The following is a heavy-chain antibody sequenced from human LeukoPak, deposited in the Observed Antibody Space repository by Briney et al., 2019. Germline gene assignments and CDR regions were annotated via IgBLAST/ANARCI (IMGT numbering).Heavy chain of an antibody. CDR2: INPNSGAT. J-gene: IGHJ4*02. Sequence: ASVKVSCKPSGYTFTGYYMHWVRQAPGQGLEWMGRINPNSGATNYAQKFQGRVTVTRDTSTSTVHMELSGLRSEDTAVYYCARDQEAFDYWGQGTLVTVSS. CDR3: ARDQEAFDY. V-gene: IGHV1-2*06. CDR1: GYTFTGYY.